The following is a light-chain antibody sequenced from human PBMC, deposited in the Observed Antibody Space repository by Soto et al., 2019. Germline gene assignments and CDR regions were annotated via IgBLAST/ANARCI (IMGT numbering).Light chain of an antibody. CDR2: GAS. CDR1: QSVTSNY. V-gene: IGKV3-20*01. Sequence: EIVLTQSPGTLSLSPGERAALSCRASQSVTSNYLAWYQQKSGQAPRLLIYGASFRATGIPDRFSGSGSGTDFTLTISRLEPEDFAVYYCQQYGISPRTFGQGTKVESK. CDR3: QQYGISPRT. J-gene: IGKJ1*01.